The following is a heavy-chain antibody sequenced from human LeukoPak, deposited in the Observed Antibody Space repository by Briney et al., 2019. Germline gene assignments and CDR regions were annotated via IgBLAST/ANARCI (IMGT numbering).Heavy chain of an antibody. CDR1: GYSFTGYW. CDR2: IYPGDSET. V-gene: IGHV5-51*01. J-gene: IGHJ6*02. D-gene: IGHD3-3*01. Sequence: GESLKISCKGSGYSFTGYWIGWVRQMPGKGLEWMGIIYPGDSETKYSPSFQGQVTISVDKSISTAYLQWSSLKASDTALYYCARRGVWSGYYEQYYFYYGMDVWGQGTTVTVSS. CDR3: ARRGVWSGYYEQYYFYYGMDV.